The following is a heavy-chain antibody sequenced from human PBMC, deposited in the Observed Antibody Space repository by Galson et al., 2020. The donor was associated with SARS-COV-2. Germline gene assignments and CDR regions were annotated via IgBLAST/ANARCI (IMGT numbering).Heavy chain of an antibody. CDR1: GFTFSSYA. J-gene: IGHJ6*03. Sequence: GGSLRLSCAASGFTFSSYAMSWVRQAPGKGLEWVSAISGSGGSTYYADSVKGRFTISRDNSKNTLYLQMNSLRAEDTAVYYCAKDLPYYDFWSGYYLGAGHDHYYYYYMDVWGKGTTVTVSS. D-gene: IGHD3-3*01. CDR3: AKDLPYYDFWSGYYLGAGHDHYYYYYMDV. V-gene: IGHV3-23*01. CDR2: ISGSGGST.